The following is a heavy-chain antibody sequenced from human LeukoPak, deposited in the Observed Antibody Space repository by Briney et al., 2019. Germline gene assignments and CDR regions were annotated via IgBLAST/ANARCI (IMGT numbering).Heavy chain of an antibody. V-gene: IGHV3-13*01. CDR2: IGTAGDT. Sequence: PGGSLRLSCAASGFTFSSYDMHWVRQVTGKCLEWVSGIGTAGDTYYPGSVKGRFTISRENAKNSLYLQMNSLRAGDTAVYYCAREALAVAGTDDGFDIWGQGTMVTVSS. CDR1: GFTFSSYD. D-gene: IGHD6-19*01. J-gene: IGHJ3*02. CDR3: AREALAVAGTDDGFDI.